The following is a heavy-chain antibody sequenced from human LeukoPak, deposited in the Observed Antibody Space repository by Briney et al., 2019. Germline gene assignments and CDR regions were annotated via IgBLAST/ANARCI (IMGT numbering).Heavy chain of an antibody. CDR3: AKADQPLLQGPFDY. Sequence: PGGSLRLSCAASGFTFDDYAMHWVRQAPGKGLEWVSGISWNRGSIGYADSVKGRFTISRDNAKNSLYLQMNSLRAEDTALYYCAKADQPLLQGPFDYWGQGTLVTVSS. V-gene: IGHV3-9*01. CDR2: ISWNRGSI. CDR1: GFTFDDYA. D-gene: IGHD2-2*01. J-gene: IGHJ4*02.